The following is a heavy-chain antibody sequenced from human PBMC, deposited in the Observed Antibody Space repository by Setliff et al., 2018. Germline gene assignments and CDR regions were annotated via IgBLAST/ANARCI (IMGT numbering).Heavy chain of an antibody. CDR3: ARDPWQWLTTFTSAEYFQH. J-gene: IGHJ1*01. CDR1: GGTFSSYA. CDR2: IIPIFGTA. D-gene: IGHD6-19*01. V-gene: IGHV1-69*06. Sequence: SVKVSCKASGGTFSSYAISWVRQAPGQGLEWMGRIIPIFGTANYAQKFQGRVTITADKSTSTAYMELSSLRAEDTAVYYCARDPWQWLTTFTSAEYFQHWGQGTLVTVSS.